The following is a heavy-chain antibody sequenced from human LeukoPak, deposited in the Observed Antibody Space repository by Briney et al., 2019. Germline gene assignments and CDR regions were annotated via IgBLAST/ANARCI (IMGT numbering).Heavy chain of an antibody. D-gene: IGHD3-10*01. Sequence: SETLSLTCAVYGGSFSGYYWSWIRQPPGKGLEWIGSIYYSGSTYYNPSLKSRVTISVDTSKNQFSLKLSSVTAADTAVYYCARRGGSGDRMSGWFDPWGQGTLVTVSS. CDR2: IYYSGST. V-gene: IGHV4-34*01. J-gene: IGHJ5*02. CDR3: ARRGGSGDRMSGWFDP. CDR1: GGSFSGYY.